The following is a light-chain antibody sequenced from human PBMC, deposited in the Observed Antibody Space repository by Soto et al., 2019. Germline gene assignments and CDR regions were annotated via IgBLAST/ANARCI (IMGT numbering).Light chain of an antibody. V-gene: IGKV3-20*01. CDR1: QSVSSSD. CDR3: QHYGTSRT. J-gene: IGKJ1*01. CDR2: GAS. Sequence: EIVLTQSPGTLSLSPGERATLSCRASQSVSSSDLAWYQQKPGQAPRLLIYGASSRATGIPDRFSGWGSGIDFTLTISRLEPEDIAVYYCQHYGTSRTFGQGTKVEIK.